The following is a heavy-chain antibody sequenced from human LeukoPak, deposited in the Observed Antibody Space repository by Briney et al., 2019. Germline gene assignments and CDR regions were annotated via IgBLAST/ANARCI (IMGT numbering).Heavy chain of an antibody. CDR1: GGSISSYY. CDR3: ARGMAVGYDYNWFDS. J-gene: IGHJ5*01. CDR2: IYTSGST. V-gene: IGHV4-4*07. D-gene: IGHD5-12*01. Sequence: SETLSLTCTVSGGSISSYYWSWIRQPAGKGLEWIGRIYTSGSTRYNPSLKSRLTMSVDTSKNQFSLKLDSVTAADTAVYFCARGMAVGYDYNWFDSWGPGTLVTVSS.